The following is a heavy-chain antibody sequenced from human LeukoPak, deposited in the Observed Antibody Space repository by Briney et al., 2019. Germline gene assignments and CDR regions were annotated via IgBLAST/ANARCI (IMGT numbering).Heavy chain of an antibody. CDR3: ARTSRGDAFDI. Sequence: PGGSLRLSCAASGFTVSSNYMSWVRQAPGKGLEWLSVIYSGGSTYYADSVKGRFTISRDNSKNTLYLQMNSLRAEDTAVYYCARTSRGDAFDIWGQGTMVTVSS. CDR1: GFTVSSNY. V-gene: IGHV3-53*01. CDR2: IYSGGST. J-gene: IGHJ3*02.